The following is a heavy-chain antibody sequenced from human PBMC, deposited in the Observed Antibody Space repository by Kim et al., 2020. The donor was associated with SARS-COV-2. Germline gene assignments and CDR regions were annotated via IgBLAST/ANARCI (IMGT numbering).Heavy chain of an antibody. V-gene: IGHV1-46*01. CDR3: ERDLRVGATSDGMDV. CDR2: INPSGGST. CDR1: GYTFTSYY. J-gene: IGHJ6*02. D-gene: IGHD1-26*01. Sequence: ASVKVSCKASGYTFTSYYMHWVRQAPGQGLEWMGIINPSGGSTSYAQKFQGRVTMTRDTSTSTVYMELSSLRSEDTAVYYSERDLRVGATSDGMDVWGQGTTVNVSS.